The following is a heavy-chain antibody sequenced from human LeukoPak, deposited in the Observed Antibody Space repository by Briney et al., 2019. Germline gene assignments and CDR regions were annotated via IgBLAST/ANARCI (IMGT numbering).Heavy chain of an antibody. CDR1: GYTFTSYG. Sequence: ASVKVSFKASGYTFTSYGISWVRQAPGQGLEWMGWISAYNGNTNYAQKLQGRVTMTTDTSTSTAYMELRSLRSDDTAVYYCARVRTIVATNWFDPWGQGTLVTVSS. CDR2: ISAYNGNT. D-gene: IGHD5-12*01. CDR3: ARVRTIVATNWFDP. J-gene: IGHJ5*02. V-gene: IGHV1-18*01.